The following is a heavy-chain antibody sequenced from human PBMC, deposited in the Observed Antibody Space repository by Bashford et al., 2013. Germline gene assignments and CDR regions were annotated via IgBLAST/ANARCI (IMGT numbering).Heavy chain of an antibody. Sequence: GSLRLSCAASGFTFSSYAMHWVRQAPGKGLEWVAVISYDGSNKYYADSVKGRFTISRDNSKNTLYLQMNSLRAEDTAVYYCASDSGYGYYYYGMDVWGQGTTVTVSS. CDR2: ISYDGSNK. J-gene: IGHJ6*02. CDR3: ASDSGYGYYYYGMDV. D-gene: IGHD5-12*01. V-gene: IGHV3-30-3*01. CDR1: GFTFSSYA.